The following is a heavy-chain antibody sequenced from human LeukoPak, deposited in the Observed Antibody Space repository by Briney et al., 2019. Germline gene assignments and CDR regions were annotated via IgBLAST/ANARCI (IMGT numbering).Heavy chain of an antibody. V-gene: IGHV3-21*04. Sequence: GGSLRLSCAASEFTFSTYWMSWVRQAPGKGLEWVSSITSSSSYIYYADSVKGRFTISRDNSKNTLYLQMNSLRAEDTAVYYCAKDRTDRGYWGQGTLVTVSS. CDR3: AKDRTDRGY. J-gene: IGHJ4*02. CDR1: EFTFSTYW. D-gene: IGHD2-15*01. CDR2: ITSSSSYI.